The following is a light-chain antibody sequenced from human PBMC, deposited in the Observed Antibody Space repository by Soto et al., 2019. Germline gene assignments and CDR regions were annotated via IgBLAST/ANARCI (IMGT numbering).Light chain of an antibody. CDR2: EVS. J-gene: IGLJ2*01. Sequence: QSALTQPASVSGSPGQSITISCTGTSSDVGASKYVSWYQQHPGKAPKLMIYEVSNRPSGVSNRFSGSKSGNTASLTIPGLQAEDEADYYCSSYTSTITVLFGGGTKLTVL. V-gene: IGLV2-14*01. CDR1: SSDVGASKY. CDR3: SSYTSTITVL.